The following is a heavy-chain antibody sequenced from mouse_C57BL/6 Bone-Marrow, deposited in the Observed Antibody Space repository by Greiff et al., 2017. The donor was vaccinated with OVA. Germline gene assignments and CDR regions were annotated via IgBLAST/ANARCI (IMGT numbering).Heavy chain of an antibody. V-gene: IGHV1-4*01. CDR1: GYTFTSYT. CDR3: TRGYYFDY. Sequence: VQLQQSGAELARPGASVKMSCKASGYTFTSYTIHWVKQRTGQGLEWIGYIDPTNDYTNYNQKFKGKATLTADKSSSTAYMQLSSLTSEDSAVYYCTRGYYFDYWGQGTTLTVSS. J-gene: IGHJ2*01. CDR2: IDPTNDYT.